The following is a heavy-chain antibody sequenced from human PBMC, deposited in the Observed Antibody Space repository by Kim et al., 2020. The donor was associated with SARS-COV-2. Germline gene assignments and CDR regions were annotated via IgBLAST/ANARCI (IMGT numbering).Heavy chain of an antibody. CDR1: GFTFTNNC. D-gene: IGHD3-22*01. CDR2: MSSSGSST. Sequence: GGSLRLSCVVSGFTFTNNCMSWVRQAPGKGLEWVSTMSSSGSSTYYTNSVKGRFTISRDDSNSTLYLQMDSLRAEDTAGYYGSKRLYDGGNYFCDYGGQG. V-gene: IGHV3-23*01. J-gene: IGHJ4*02. CDR3: SKRLYDGGNYFCDY.